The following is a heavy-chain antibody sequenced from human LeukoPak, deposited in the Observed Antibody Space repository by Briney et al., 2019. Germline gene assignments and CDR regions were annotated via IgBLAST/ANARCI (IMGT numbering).Heavy chain of an antibody. CDR3: ARGFRNFDS. CDR1: GFTVSSNY. V-gene: IGHV3-72*01. Sequence: GGSLRLSCAASGFTVSSNYMSWVRQAPGKGLEWVGRTRNKANGYTTICAASVKGRFTVSRDESKNSLYLQMNSLRTEDTAVYYCARGFRNFDSWGQGTLVTVSS. D-gene: IGHD1-14*01. J-gene: IGHJ4*02. CDR2: TRNKANGYTT.